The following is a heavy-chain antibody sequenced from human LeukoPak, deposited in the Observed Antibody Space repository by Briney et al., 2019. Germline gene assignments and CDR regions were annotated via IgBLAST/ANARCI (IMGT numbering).Heavy chain of an antibody. J-gene: IGHJ5*02. CDR1: GYSFTSYG. Sequence: ASVKVSCKASGYSFTSYGISWARQATGQGLEWMGWISVYNDNSHYPQKLQGIVTMTTDTSTSTPFMELKSLRSDDTAVYYCARAPRGDYDSSGYAPRTTWFDPWGQGTLVTVSS. V-gene: IGHV1-18*01. CDR3: ARAPRGDYDSSGYAPRTTWFDP. CDR2: ISVYNDNS. D-gene: IGHD3-22*01.